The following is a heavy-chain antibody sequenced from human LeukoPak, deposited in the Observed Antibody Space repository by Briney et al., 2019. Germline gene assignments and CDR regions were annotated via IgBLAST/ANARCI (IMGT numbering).Heavy chain of an antibody. Sequence: GGCLRLSCAASGFTFGSYAMSWVRQAPGKGLEWVSVICGSGGDTYYAGSVKGRLTISRDNSKNALYLQMNSLRAEDMAVYYCAKGGGDSRYFVNDYRGQGTLVTVSS. J-gene: IGHJ4*02. CDR2: ICGSGGDT. CDR3: AKGGGDSRYFVNDY. V-gene: IGHV3-23*01. D-gene: IGHD2-15*01. CDR1: GFTFGSYA.